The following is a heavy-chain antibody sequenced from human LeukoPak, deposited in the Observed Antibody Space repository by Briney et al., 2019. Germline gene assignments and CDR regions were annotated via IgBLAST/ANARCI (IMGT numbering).Heavy chain of an antibody. CDR3: ARSGYSSPYYFDY. J-gene: IGHJ4*02. CDR2: IYPGDSDT. CDR1: GYSFTSYW. V-gene: IGHV5-51*01. D-gene: IGHD6-19*01. Sequence: GASMKFSCKGSGYSFTSYWIGWVRQLPGKGLEWMGIIYPGDSDTRYSPPFQGQVTISADKSISTAYLQWSSLKASDTAMYYCARSGYSSPYYFDYWGQGTLVTVSS.